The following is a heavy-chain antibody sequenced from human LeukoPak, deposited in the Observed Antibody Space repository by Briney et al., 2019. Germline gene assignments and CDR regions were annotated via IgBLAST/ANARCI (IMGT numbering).Heavy chain of an antibody. CDR3: ARLTDDAFDI. V-gene: IGHV1-69*13. Sequence: GASVKVSCKASGGTFSSYAISWVRQAPGQGREWMGGIIPIFGTANYAQKFQGRVTITADESTSTAYMELRSLRSDDTAVYYCARLTDDAFDIWGQGTMVTVSS. CDR1: GGTFSSYA. CDR2: IIPIFGTA. J-gene: IGHJ3*02.